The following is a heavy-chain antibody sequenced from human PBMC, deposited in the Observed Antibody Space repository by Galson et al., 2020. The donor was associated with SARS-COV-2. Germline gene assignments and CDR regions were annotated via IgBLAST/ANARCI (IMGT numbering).Heavy chain of an antibody. CDR1: GGSISSSY. CDR3: ARDFIAVAGNYYYYGMDV. V-gene: IGHV4-4*07. CDR2: IYTSGST. D-gene: IGHD6-19*01. Sequence: SETLSLTCTVSGGSISSSYWRWIRQPAGKGLEWIGRIYTSGSTNYNPSLKSRVTRSVDTSKNQFSLKLSSVTAADTAVYYCARDFIAVAGNYYYYGMDVWGQGTTVTVSS. J-gene: IGHJ6*02.